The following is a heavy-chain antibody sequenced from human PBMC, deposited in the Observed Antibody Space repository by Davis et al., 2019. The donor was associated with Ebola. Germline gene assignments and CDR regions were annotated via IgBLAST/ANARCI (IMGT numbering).Heavy chain of an antibody. J-gene: IGHJ5*02. V-gene: IGHV3-23*01. CDR3: AKYASFYYAVGSNWFDP. CDR1: GFTFSNYA. CDR2: TSGSGGTK. Sequence: GGSLRLSCAASGFTFSNYAMSWVRQAPGKGLEWVSGTSGSGGTKYYADSVKGRFTISRDNSKNTLYLQMNSLRAEDTAVYYCAKYASFYYAVGSNWFDPWGQGTLVTVPS. D-gene: IGHD3-10*01.